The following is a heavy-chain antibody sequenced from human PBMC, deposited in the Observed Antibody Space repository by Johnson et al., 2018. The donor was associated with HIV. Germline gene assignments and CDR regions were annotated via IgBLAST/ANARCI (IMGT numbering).Heavy chain of an antibody. J-gene: IGHJ3*02. Sequence: VQLVESGGGSVKSGGSLRVSCAASGFTFSSYAMSWVRQAPGKGLEWVSALSGSGGSTYYADSVKGRFTIPRDHSKNPMYLQLNSLRPEDTAVYYCVKDRGGRFSGSYLSLRVGAFDIWGQGTLVTVSS. V-gene: IGHV3-23*04. CDR1: GFTFSSYA. CDR2: LSGSGGST. CDR3: VKDRGGRFSGSYLSLRVGAFDI. D-gene: IGHD1-26*01.